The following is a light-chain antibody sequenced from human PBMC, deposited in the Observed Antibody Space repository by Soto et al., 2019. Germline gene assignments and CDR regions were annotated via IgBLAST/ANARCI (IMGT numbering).Light chain of an antibody. J-gene: IGKJ5*01. CDR2: DAS. CDR1: QNVRNY. Sequence: EIVLTQSPATLSLSPGERATLSCRASQNVRNYLAWYQQKPGQAPRLLIHDASSRATGIPDRFSGSGSGTDFTLTISSLEPEDSAVYYCQQRTNWPTSTFGQGTRLEIK. CDR3: QQRTNWPTST. V-gene: IGKV3-11*01.